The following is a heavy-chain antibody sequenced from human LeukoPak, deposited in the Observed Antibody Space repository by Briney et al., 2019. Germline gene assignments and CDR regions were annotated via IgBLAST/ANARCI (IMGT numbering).Heavy chain of an antibody. V-gene: IGHV3-21*01. CDR2: ISSSSYI. CDR3: ARDLGPIVIPPSDY. Sequence: PGGSLRLSCAASGFTFSSYSMNWVRQAPGKGLEWVSSISSSSYIYYADSVKGRFTISRDNAKNSLYLQMNSLRAEDTAVYYCARDLGPIVIPPSDYWGQGTLVTVSS. D-gene: IGHD1-26*01. J-gene: IGHJ4*02. CDR1: GFTFSSYS.